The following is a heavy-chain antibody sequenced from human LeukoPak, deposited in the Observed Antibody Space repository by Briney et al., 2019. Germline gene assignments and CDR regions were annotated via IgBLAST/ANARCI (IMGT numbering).Heavy chain of an antibody. J-gene: IGHJ6*03. Sequence: SVKVSCKASGGTFSSYAISWVRQAPGQGLEWMGRIIPILGIANYAQKFQGRVTITADKSTSTAYMELSSLRSEDTAVYYCARADGDYGAPYYYYMDVWGKGTTVTVSS. CDR3: ARADGDYGAPYYYYMDV. CDR1: GGTFSSYA. D-gene: IGHD4-17*01. V-gene: IGHV1-69*04. CDR2: IIPILGIA.